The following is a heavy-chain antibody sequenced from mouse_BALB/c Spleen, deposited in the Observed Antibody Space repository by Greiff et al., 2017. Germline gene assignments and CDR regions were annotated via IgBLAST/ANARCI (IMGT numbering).Heavy chain of an antibody. CDR2: ISNGGGNT. J-gene: IGHJ3*01. CDR3: ARAAATAY. V-gene: IGHV5-12-2*01. CDR1: GFTFSSYT. Sequence: EVQLVESGGGLVQPGGSLKLSCAASGFTFSSYTMSWVRQTPEKRLEWVAYISNGGGNTYYPDTVKGRFTISRDNAKNTLYLQMSSLKSEDTAMYYCARAAATAYWGQGTLVTVSA. D-gene: IGHD1-2*01.